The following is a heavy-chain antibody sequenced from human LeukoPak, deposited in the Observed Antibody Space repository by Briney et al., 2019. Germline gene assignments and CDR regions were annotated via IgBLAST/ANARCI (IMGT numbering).Heavy chain of an antibody. CDR2: IYTSGST. CDR3: ARVLAAAGFDY. J-gene: IGHJ4*02. CDR1: GGSISSYY. Sequence: SETLSLTCTVSGGSISSYYWSWMRQPAGNGLKWIGRIYTSGSTNYNPSLKSRVTISVDKSKNQFSLKLSSVTAADTAVYYCARVLAAAGFDYWGQGTLVTVSS. D-gene: IGHD6-13*01. V-gene: IGHV4-4*07.